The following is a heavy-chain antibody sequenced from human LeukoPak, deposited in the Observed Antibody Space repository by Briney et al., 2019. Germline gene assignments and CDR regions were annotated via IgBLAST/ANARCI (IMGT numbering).Heavy chain of an antibody. D-gene: IGHD3-3*01. J-gene: IGHJ3*01. CDR1: GFTFSNAW. V-gene: IGHV4-34*01. CDR2: INHSGST. Sequence: GSLRLSCAASGFTFSNAWMSWIRQPPGKGLEWIGEINHSGSTNYNPSLKSRVTISVDTSKNQFSLKLSSVTAADTAVYYCARGSASAPTDV. CDR3: ARGSASAPTDV.